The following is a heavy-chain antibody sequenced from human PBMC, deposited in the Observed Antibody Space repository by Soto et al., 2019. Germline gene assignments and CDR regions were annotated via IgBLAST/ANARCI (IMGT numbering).Heavy chain of an antibody. D-gene: IGHD5-18*01. CDR3: ARDLGYSYGYGFDP. J-gene: IGHJ5*02. V-gene: IGHV4-59*01. CDR1: GGSISSYY. CDR2: IYYSGST. Sequence: PSETLSLTCTVSGGSISSYYWSWIRQPPGKGLEWIGYIYYSGSTNYNPSLKSRVTISVDTSKNQFSLKLSSVTAADTAVYYCARDLGYSYGYGFDPWGQGTLVTAPQ.